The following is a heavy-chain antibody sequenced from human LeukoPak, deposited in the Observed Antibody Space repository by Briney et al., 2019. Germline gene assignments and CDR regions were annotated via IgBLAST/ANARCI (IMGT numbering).Heavy chain of an antibody. D-gene: IGHD6-19*01. CDR2: ISGSGAST. CDR1: GFTLSTNA. J-gene: IGHJ4*02. V-gene: IGHV3-23*01. Sequence: PGGSLRLSCLTSGFTLSTNAMSWVRQAPGKGLEWISGISGSGASTYYADSVKGRFTISRDDSRNTLYLQMNSLRGDDTAVYYCAKDQGRYSSGWLFDYWGQGTLVTVSS. CDR3: AKDQGRYSSGWLFDY.